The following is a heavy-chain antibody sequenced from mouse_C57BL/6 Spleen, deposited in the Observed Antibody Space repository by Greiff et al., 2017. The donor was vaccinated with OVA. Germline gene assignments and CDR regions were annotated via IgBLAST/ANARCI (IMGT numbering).Heavy chain of an antibody. Sequence: VQLQHSGPELVKPGASVKISCKASGYAFSSSWMNWVKQRPGKGLEWIGRIYPGDGDTNYNGKFKGKATLTADKSYSTAYMQLSSLTSEDSAVYFCARGTGTGDFDYWGQGTTLTVSS. J-gene: IGHJ2*01. D-gene: IGHD4-1*01. CDR2: IYPGDGDT. CDR1: GYAFSSSW. CDR3: ARGTGTGDFDY. V-gene: IGHV1-82*01.